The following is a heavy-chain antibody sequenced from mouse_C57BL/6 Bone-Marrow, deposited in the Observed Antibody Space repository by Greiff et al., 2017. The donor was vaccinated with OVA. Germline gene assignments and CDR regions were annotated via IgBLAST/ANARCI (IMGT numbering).Heavy chain of an antibody. CDR1: GYTFTSYG. CDR2: IYPRSGNT. V-gene: IGHV1-81*01. D-gene: IGHD2-3*01. Sequence: QVQLQQSGAELARPGASVKLSCKASGYTFTSYGISWVKQRTGQGLEWIGEIYPRSGNTYYNEKFKGKATLTADKSSSTAYMELRSLTSEDSAVYFCASVSDGYYPPFAYWGQGTLVTVSA. J-gene: IGHJ3*01. CDR3: ASVSDGYYPPFAY.